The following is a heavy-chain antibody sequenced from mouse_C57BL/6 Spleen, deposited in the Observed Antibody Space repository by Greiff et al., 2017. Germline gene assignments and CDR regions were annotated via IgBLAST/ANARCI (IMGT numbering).Heavy chain of an antibody. V-gene: IGHV15-2*01. CDR1: DSEVFPIAY. J-gene: IGHJ1*03. CDR3: ARPGNFSYWYFDV. CDR2: ILPSIGRT. D-gene: IGHD2-1*01. Sequence: VQLQESGSELRSPGSSVKLSCKDFDSEVFPIAYMSWVRQKPGHGFEWIGGILPSIGRTIYGEKFEDKATLDADTLSNTAYLELNSLTSEDSAIYYCARPGNFSYWYFDVWGTGTTVTVSS.